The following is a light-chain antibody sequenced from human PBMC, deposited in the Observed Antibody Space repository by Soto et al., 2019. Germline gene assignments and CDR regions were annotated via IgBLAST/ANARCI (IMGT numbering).Light chain of an antibody. V-gene: IGKV3-15*01. J-gene: IGKJ4*01. CDR3: QQYIRWPLT. CDR2: GAS. Sequence: EVVMTQSPATLSVSPGEGVTLSCRASQGIGDTLAWYQHKPGQAPSLLIYGASTRATGTPARFSGSGSGTEFTLTISSLQSEDFAVYYCQQYIRWPLTFGGGTKVDIK. CDR1: QGIGDT.